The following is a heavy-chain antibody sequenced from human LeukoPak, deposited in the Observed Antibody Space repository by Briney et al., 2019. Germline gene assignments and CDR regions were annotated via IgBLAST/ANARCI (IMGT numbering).Heavy chain of an antibody. V-gene: IGHV3-23*01. CDR1: GFTFSSFA. D-gene: IGHD6-19*01. CDR3: VKDFITVAQNDAFDI. CDR2: VTGASINT. J-gene: IGHJ3*02. Sequence: GGSLRLSCAASGFTFSSFAMNWVRQAPGKGLEWVSGVTGASINTYYADSVKGRFTISRDNSKNTLFLQMRSLRAEDTATYYCVKDFITVAQNDAFDIWGQGTMVTVSS.